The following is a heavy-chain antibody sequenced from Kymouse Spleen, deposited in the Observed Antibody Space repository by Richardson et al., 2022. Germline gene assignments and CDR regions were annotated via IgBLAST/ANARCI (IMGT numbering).Heavy chain of an antibody. CDR1: GFTFSSYG. CDR3: AREVAGYYYYGMDV. J-gene: IGHJ6*02. V-gene: IGHV3-33*01. D-gene: IGHD2-15*01. CDR2: IWYDGSNK. Sequence: QVQLVESGGGVVQPGRSLRLSCAASGFTFSSYGMHWVRQAPGKGLEWVAVIWYDGSNKYYADSVKGRFTISRDNSKNTLYLQMNSLRAEDTAVYYCAREVAGYYYYGMDVWGQGTTVTVSS.